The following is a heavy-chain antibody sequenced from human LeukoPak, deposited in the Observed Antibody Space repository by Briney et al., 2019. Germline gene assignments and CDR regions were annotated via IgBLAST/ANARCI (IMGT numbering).Heavy chain of an antibody. V-gene: IGHV4-59*12. D-gene: IGHD3-3*01. CDR2: IYYRGST. CDR1: GGSISSYY. J-gene: IGHJ2*01. CDR3: ARGILAKGYFDL. Sequence: SETLSLTCTVSGGSISSYYWSWIRQPPGKGLEWIGYIYYRGSTNYNPSLKSRVTMSVDTSKNQFSLKLTSVTAADTAVYYCARGILAKGYFDLWGRDTLVTVSS.